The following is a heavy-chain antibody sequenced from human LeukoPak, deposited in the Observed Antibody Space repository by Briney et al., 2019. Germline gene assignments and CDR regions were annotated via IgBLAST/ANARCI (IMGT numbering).Heavy chain of an antibody. CDR1: GYTFTGYY. D-gene: IGHD3-22*01. J-gene: IGHJ4*02. Sequence: GASVKVSCKASGYTFTGYYMHWVRQAPGQGLEWMGWINPNSGGTNYAQKFQGRVTMTRDTSISTAYMELSRLRSDDTAVYYCARIGNYYDSSGQGVDYWGQGTLVTVSS. CDR3: ARIGNYYDSSGQGVDY. V-gene: IGHV1-2*02. CDR2: INPNSGGT.